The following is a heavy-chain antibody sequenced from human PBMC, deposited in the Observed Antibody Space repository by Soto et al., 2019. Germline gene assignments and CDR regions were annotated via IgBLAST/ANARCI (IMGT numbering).Heavy chain of an antibody. J-gene: IGHJ4*02. CDR1: GFTLSDHY. CDR2: SRGAAQGYSL. V-gene: IGHV3-72*01. D-gene: IGHD6-13*01. CDR3: TRPPTPAAGGDDY. Sequence: EVQLVESGGDLVQPGGSLRLSCAVSGFTLSDHYIDWVRHAPGKGLEWVGRSRGAAQGYSLSYAASVKGRFTISRDDSKKSLYRQMNSLISEDTAVYFCTRPPTPAAGGDDYGGQGTLVTVSS.